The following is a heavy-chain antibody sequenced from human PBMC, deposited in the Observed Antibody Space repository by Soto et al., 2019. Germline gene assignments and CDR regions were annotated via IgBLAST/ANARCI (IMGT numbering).Heavy chain of an antibody. J-gene: IGHJ4*02. D-gene: IGHD2-21*02. Sequence: PGGSLRLSCAASGFTFKNYAMSWVRQAPGKGLEWVSSISNSGGSTYYADSVQGRFTISRDNSKNTLSLQMNSLRAEDTPIYYCANHRGFLVTQYFFDYWGQGTLVTVSS. CDR3: ANHRGFLVTQYFFDY. CDR1: GFTFKNYA. CDR2: ISNSGGST. V-gene: IGHV3-23*01.